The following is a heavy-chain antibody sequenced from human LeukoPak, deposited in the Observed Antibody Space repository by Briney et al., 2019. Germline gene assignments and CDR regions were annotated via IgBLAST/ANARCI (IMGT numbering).Heavy chain of an antibody. V-gene: IGHV3-7*03. CDR2: IKQDGSGK. CDR1: GFIFSRDS. Sequence: GGSLRLSCAASGFIFSRDSMNWVRQAPGKGLEWVANIKQDGSGKYYVDSVKGRFTISRDNAKNSLYLQMNSLRAEDMALYYCARDQWPHYYGSGSPWYYGMDVWGQGTTVTVSS. CDR3: ARDQWPHYYGSGSPWYYGMDV. D-gene: IGHD3-10*01. J-gene: IGHJ6*02.